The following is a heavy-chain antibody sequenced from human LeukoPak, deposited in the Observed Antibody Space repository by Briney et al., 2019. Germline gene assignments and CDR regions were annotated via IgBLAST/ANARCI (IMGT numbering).Heavy chain of an antibody. J-gene: IGHJ5*02. CDR3: TRLAYGDFRFDP. D-gene: IGHD4-17*01. CDR2: IKTKVDNYAT. CDR1: GFSFSASA. Sequence: GGSLRLSCAASGFSFSASAMHWVRQAPGKGLEWAGRIKTKVDNYATAYAASAKGRFIISRDESKNTAYLQMNSLKTEDTAMYFCTRLAYGDFRFDPWGQGTLVTVSS. V-gene: IGHV3-73*01.